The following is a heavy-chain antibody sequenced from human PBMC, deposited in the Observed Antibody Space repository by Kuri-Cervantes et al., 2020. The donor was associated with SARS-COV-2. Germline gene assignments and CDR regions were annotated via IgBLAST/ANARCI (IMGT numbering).Heavy chain of an antibody. D-gene: IGHD1-1*01. CDR1: GFTFSSNA. J-gene: IGHJ4*02. CDR2: ISYDGSNK. V-gene: IGHV3-30-3*01. CDR3: VRDGDHWNFDY. Sequence: GGSLRLSCAASGFTFSSNAMHWVRQAPGKGLEWVAVISYDGSNKYYADSVKGRFTLSRDNAKNMLFLQMNSLRAEDTAVYYCVRDGDHWNFDYWGQGTLVTVSS.